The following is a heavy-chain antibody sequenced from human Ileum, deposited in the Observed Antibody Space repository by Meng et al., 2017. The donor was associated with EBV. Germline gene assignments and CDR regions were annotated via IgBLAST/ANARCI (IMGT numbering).Heavy chain of an antibody. D-gene: IGHD4-11*01. Sequence: RGLFGAEVKKPGAQVKVSCKTSGYPLPNHGNTWVRQAPGKGLEWMGRISADSGNTNYPQKFQGRVTMTTDTSTRTAYMEVRRLRSDDTAVYYCARGVTTVLYWFFDLWGRGTLVTVSS. CDR1: GYPLPNHG. CDR2: ISADSGNT. CDR3: ARGVTTVLYWFFDL. V-gene: IGHV1-18*01. J-gene: IGHJ2*01.